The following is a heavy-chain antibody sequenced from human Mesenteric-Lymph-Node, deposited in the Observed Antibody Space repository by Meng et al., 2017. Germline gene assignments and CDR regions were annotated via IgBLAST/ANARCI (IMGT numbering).Heavy chain of an antibody. CDR2: TRNKAKSYST. Sequence: VQRVGSGGGLVQPGGSLRLSVEGSGFTFSDHYMDWVRQAPGKGLEWVGRTRNKAKSYSTDYAASVKGRFTISRDEGKSSVYLQMNSLKTEDTAVYYCTRDITGDYWGQGTLVTASS. V-gene: IGHV3-72*01. CDR1: GFTFSDHY. D-gene: IGHD3-10*01. J-gene: IGHJ4*02. CDR3: TRDITGDY.